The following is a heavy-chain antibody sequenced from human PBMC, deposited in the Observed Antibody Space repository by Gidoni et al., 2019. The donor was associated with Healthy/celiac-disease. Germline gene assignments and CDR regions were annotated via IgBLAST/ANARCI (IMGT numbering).Heavy chain of an antibody. Sequence: QVQLQESGPGLVKPSETLSLTCTVSGGSISSYYWSWIRQPPGQGLEWIGYIYYSGSTNYNPSLKSRVTISVDTSKNQFSLKLSSVTAADTAVYYCARGGRDNQETHQYRRYCTNGVCHPSLSFLLPIYNWFDPWGQGTLVTVSS. CDR1: GGSISSYY. D-gene: IGHD2-8*01. CDR3: ARGGRDNQETHQYRRYCTNGVCHPSLSFLLPIYNWFDP. CDR2: IYYSGST. J-gene: IGHJ5*02. V-gene: IGHV4-59*01.